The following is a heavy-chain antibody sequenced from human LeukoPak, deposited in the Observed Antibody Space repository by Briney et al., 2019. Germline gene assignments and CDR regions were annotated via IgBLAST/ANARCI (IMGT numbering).Heavy chain of an antibody. V-gene: IGHV4-34*01. CDR1: GGSFSGFY. Sequence: SETLSLTCAVQGGSFSGFYWTWVRQPPGKELEWIGEIKHGGITKYHPSLNSRVTMSEDTSNNQFSLKLTSVTAADTAVYYCARGLGEGYPDYWGPGTLVTVSS. CDR2: IKHGGIT. D-gene: IGHD5-24*01. J-gene: IGHJ4*02. CDR3: ARGLGEGYPDY.